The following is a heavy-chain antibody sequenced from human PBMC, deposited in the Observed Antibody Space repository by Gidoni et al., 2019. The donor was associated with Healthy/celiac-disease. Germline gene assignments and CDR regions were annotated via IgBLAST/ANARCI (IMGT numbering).Heavy chain of an antibody. CDR1: GFTFSIYG. V-gene: IGHV3-30*18. CDR2: ISYDGSNK. D-gene: IGHD2-21*02. Sequence: QVQLVESGGGVVQPGRSLRLSCSASGFTFSIYGMHWVRQAPGKGLEWVAVISYDGSNKYYADSVKGRFTISRDNSKNTLYLQMNSLRAEDTAVYYCAKDWGVAEWVTHLDYWGQGTLVTVSS. J-gene: IGHJ4*02. CDR3: AKDWGVAEWVTHLDY.